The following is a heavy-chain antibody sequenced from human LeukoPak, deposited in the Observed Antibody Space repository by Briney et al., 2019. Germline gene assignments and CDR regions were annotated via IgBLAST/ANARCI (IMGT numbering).Heavy chain of an antibody. CDR2: IYYSRST. CDR3: ARAAVLRFLEWLFPLDY. V-gene: IGHV4-30-4*08. J-gene: IGHJ4*02. CDR1: GGSISSGDYY. D-gene: IGHD3-3*01. Sequence: PSETLSLTCTVSGGSISSGDYYWSWIRQPPGKGLEWIGYIYYSRSTYYNPSLKSRVTISADTSKNQFSLKLSSVTAADTAVYYCARAAVLRFLEWLFPLDYWGQGTLVTVSS.